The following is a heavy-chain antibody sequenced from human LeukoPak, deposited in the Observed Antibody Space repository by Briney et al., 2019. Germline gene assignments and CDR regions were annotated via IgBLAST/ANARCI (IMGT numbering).Heavy chain of an antibody. CDR3: ALGGAARPAYMDV. CDR2: ISSSSSTI. D-gene: IGHD6-6*01. V-gene: IGHV3-48*01. Sequence: GGSLRLSCAASGFTFSSYSMNWVRQAPGKGLEWVSYISSSSSTIYYADSVKGRFTISRDNAKNSLYLQMNSLRAEDTAVYYCALGGAARPAYMDVWGKGTTVTVSS. CDR1: GFTFSSYS. J-gene: IGHJ6*03.